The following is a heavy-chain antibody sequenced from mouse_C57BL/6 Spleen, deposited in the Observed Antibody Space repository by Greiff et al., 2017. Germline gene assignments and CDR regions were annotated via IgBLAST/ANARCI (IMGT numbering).Heavy chain of an antibody. D-gene: IGHD2-5*01. Sequence: QVQLKQPGAELVRPGSSVKLSCKASGYTFTSYWMHWVKQRPIQGLEWIGNIDPSDSETHYNQKFKDKATLTVDKSSSTAYMQLSSLTSEDSAVYYCAPSHSKGGYFDYWGQGTTRTVSS. CDR2: IDPSDSET. J-gene: IGHJ2*01. V-gene: IGHV1-52*01. CDR1: GYTFTSYW. CDR3: APSHSKGGYFDY.